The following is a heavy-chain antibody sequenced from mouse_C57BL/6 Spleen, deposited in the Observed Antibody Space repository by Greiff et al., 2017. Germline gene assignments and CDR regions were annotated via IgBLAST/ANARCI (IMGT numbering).Heavy chain of an antibody. CDR1: GFTFSSYA. V-gene: IGHV5-4*01. Sequence: EVKLQESGGGLVKPGGSLKLSCAASGFTFSSYAMSWVRQTPEKRLEWVATISDGGSYTYYPDNVKGRFTISRDNAKNNLYLQMSHLKSEDTAMYYCARDNWDRDYAMDYWGQGTSVTVSS. J-gene: IGHJ4*01. CDR2: ISDGGSYT. CDR3: ARDNWDRDYAMDY. D-gene: IGHD4-1*01.